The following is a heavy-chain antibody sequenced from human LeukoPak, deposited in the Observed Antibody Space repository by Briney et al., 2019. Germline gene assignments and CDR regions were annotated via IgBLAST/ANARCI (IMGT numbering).Heavy chain of an antibody. Sequence: TSETLSLTCTVSGGSISSYYWGWIRQPPGKGLEWIGYIYYSGSTNYNPSLKSRVTISVDTSKNQFSLKLSSVTAADTAVYYCARGGWFGEFYYFDYWGQGTLVTVSS. CDR2: IYYSGST. D-gene: IGHD3-10*01. CDR1: GGSISSYY. V-gene: IGHV4-59*08. CDR3: ARGGWFGEFYYFDY. J-gene: IGHJ4*02.